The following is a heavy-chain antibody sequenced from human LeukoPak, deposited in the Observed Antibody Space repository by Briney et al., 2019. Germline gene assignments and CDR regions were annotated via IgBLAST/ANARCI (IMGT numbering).Heavy chain of an antibody. Sequence: SGGSLRLSCTVSGFTVDSNYMTWVRQAPGKGLEWVSVLYSGDRTYYADSVKGRFTISRDNSKNTLYVQMNSLRAEDTAMYYCARGFGDIPYWGQGTLVTVSP. J-gene: IGHJ4*02. CDR3: ARGFGDIPY. CDR1: GFTVDSNY. V-gene: IGHV3-53*01. D-gene: IGHD3-9*01. CDR2: LYSGDRT.